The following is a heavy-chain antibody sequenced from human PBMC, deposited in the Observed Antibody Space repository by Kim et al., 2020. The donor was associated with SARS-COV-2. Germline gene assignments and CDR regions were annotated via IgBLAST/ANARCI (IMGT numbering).Heavy chain of an antibody. CDR1: GFTFSSYA. Sequence: GGSLRLSCSASGFTFSSYAMHWVRHAPGKGLEYVSAISSNGGSTYYADSVKGRFTISRDNSKNTLYLQMSSLRAEDTAVYYCVKQSLYRALAWFGAADFDYWGQGTLVSVSS. CDR3: VKQSLYRALAWFGAADFDY. V-gene: IGHV3-64D*09. D-gene: IGHD3-10*01. J-gene: IGHJ4*02. CDR2: ISSNGGST.